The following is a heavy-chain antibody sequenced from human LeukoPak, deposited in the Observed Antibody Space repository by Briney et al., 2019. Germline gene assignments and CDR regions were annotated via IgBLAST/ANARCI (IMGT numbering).Heavy chain of an antibody. V-gene: IGHV3-23*01. CDR1: GFTFSSYA. Sequence: GGSLRLSCAASGFTFSSYAMSGVRQAPGKGLEWVSAISGSGGSTYYADSVKGRFTISRDNSKNTLYLQMNSLRAEDTAVYYCAKSLSGSYSASGLGGWGQGTLVTVSS. CDR2: ISGSGGST. J-gene: IGHJ4*02. D-gene: IGHD1-26*01. CDR3: AKSLSGSYSASGLGG.